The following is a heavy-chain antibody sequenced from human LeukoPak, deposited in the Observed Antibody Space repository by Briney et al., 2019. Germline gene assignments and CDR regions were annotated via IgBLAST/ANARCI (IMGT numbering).Heavy chain of an antibody. Sequence: GGSLRLSCAASGFTFSSYGMHWVRQAPGKGLEWVANIKQDGSEKYYVDSVKGRFTISRDNAKNSLYLQMNSLRAEDTAVYYCARASDRSAPPDYWGQGTLVTVSS. D-gene: IGHD3-22*01. CDR2: IKQDGSEK. CDR3: ARASDRSAPPDY. CDR1: GFTFSSYG. J-gene: IGHJ4*02. V-gene: IGHV3-7*01.